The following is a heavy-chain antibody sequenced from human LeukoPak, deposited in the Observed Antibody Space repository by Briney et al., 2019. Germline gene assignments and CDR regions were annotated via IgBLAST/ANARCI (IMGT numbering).Heavy chain of an antibody. D-gene: IGHD2-2*01. V-gene: IGHV5-51*01. CDR2: IYPGDSDT. CDR1: GYSFTSYW. Sequence: GESLKISCKGSGYSFTSYWIAWVRQMPGKGLEWMGIIYPGDSDTRYSPSFQGQVTISADKSISTAYLQWSSLKASDTAMYYCARQFRYCSSTSCYHGNDAFDIWGQGTMVTVSS. CDR3: ARQFRYCSSTSCYHGNDAFDI. J-gene: IGHJ3*02.